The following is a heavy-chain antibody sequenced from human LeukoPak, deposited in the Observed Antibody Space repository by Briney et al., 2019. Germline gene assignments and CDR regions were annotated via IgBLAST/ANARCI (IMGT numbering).Heavy chain of an antibody. D-gene: IGHD3-10*01. CDR2: IRDSGATT. V-gene: IGHV3-23*01. Sequence: GGSLRLSCVASGFTFRSDAMSWVRQAPGKGLEWVSTIRDSGATTYYADSVKGRFTISRDNSKNMLYLQMNSLRVEDTAVYYCAKDNGWFGELLPDYWGQGTLVTVSS. CDR3: AKDNGWFGELLPDY. J-gene: IGHJ4*02. CDR1: GFTFRSDA.